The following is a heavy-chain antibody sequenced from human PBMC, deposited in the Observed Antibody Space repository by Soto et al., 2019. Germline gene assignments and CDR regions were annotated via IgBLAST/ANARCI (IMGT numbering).Heavy chain of an antibody. J-gene: IGHJ4*02. D-gene: IGHD4-17*01. CDR2: MNPNSGNT. CDR3: ARGRYLRWSASGY. V-gene: IGHV1-8*01. Sequence: WASXKVSCKASGYTFTSYDINWVRQATGQGLEWMGWMNPNSGNTGYAQKFQGRVTMTRNTSISTAYMELSSLRSEDTAVYYCARGRYLRWSASGYWGQGTLVTVSS. CDR1: GYTFTSYD.